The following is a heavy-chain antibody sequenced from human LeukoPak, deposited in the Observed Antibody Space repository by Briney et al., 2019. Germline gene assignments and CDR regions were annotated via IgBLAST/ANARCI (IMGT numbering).Heavy chain of an antibody. Sequence: GGSLRLSCAASGFTFSTYGMHWVRQAPGKGLEWVAVIWFDGSNIYYADSVKGRFTISRDNSKNTLYLQMSSLRADDTAVYYCARVGAARYYYYYMDVWGKGATVTVSS. J-gene: IGHJ6*03. D-gene: IGHD2-15*01. V-gene: IGHV3-33*01. CDR1: GFTFSTYG. CDR2: IWFDGSNI. CDR3: ARVGAARYYYYYMDV.